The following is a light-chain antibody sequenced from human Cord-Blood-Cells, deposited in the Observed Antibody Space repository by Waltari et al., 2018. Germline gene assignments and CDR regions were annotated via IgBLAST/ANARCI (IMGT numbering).Light chain of an antibody. V-gene: IGKV1-5*01. Sequence: DIQMTQSPSTLSASVGDRVTITCRASQSISSWFAWYQQKPGKAPKLLIYDASSLESGVPSRFSGSGSGTEFTLTISCLQPDDFATYYCQQYNSFSPTFGGGTKVEIK. J-gene: IGKJ4*01. CDR2: DAS. CDR3: QQYNSFSPT. CDR1: QSISSW.